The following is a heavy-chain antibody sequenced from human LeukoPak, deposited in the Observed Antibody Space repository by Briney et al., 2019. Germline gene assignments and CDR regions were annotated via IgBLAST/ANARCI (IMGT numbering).Heavy chain of an antibody. D-gene: IGHD5-18*01. J-gene: IGHJ4*02. Sequence: GGSLRLSCATSGFTFSSYALSWVRQAAEKGLEWVSAISGNGGITYYEDTVKGRFNGSRDKCKNTLYIQLNSLRAEDTAVYYCAKDLRVTLRSRGPFEYWGQRTLVTV. CDR3: AKDLRVTLRSRGPFEY. CDR1: GFTFSSYA. V-gene: IGHV3-23*01. CDR2: ISGNGGIT.